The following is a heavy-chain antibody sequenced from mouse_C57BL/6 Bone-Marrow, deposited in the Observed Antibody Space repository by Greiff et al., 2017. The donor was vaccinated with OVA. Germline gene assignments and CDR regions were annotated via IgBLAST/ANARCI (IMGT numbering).Heavy chain of an antibody. CDR1: GYTFTSYW. CDR2: IDPSDSYT. Sequence: QVQLQQPGAELVMPGASVKLSCKASGYTFTSYWMHWVKQRPGQGLEWIGEIDPSDSYTNYNQKFKGKSTLTVDKSSSTAYMQLSSLTSEDSAVYYCAKRGVDDWGQGTSVTVSS. CDR3: AKRGVDD. V-gene: IGHV1-69*01. J-gene: IGHJ4*01.